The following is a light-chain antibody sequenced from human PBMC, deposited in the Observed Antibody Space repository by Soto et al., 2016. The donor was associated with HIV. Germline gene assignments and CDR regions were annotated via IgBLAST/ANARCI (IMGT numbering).Light chain of an antibody. CDR3: QAWDTTTVV. CDR1: KLGNKY. J-gene: IGLJ2*01. V-gene: IGLV3-1*01. Sequence: SFEVIQPPSVSVSLGQTVSITCSGDKLGNKYVCWYQQKPGQSPLLVIYQDSKRPSGIPERFSGSNSGNTATLTISGTQALDEADYYCQAWDTTTVVFGGGTKLTVL. CDR2: QDS.